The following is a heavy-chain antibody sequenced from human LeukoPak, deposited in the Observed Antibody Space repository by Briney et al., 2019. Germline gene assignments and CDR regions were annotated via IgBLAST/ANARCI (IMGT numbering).Heavy chain of an antibody. CDR3: VRGIPSGSYSFDY. V-gene: IGHV1-69*04. Sequence: ASVKVSCKASGGTFSSYAISCVRQAPGQGLEWMGRIIPIFGIANYAQKFQGRVTITADKSTSTAYMELSSLRSEDTAVYYCVRGIPSGSYSFDYWGQGTLVTVSS. J-gene: IGHJ4*02. D-gene: IGHD1-26*01. CDR2: IIPIFGIA. CDR1: GGTFSSYA.